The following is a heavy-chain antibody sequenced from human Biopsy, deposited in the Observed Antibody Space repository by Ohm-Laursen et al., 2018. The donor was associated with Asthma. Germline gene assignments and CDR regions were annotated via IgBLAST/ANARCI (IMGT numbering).Heavy chain of an antibody. CDR2: IYSGGTS. J-gene: IGHJ4*02. CDR3: AKDERLYYGSDSKYMQPVPLGD. V-gene: IGHV3-53*01. D-gene: IGHD3-10*01. Sequence: SLRLSCTASGFAVSRDHMFWVRQAPGKGLEWVSVIYSGGTSHTADSVRGRFTISRDKSENTLYLQMISLRAEDTAVYYCAKDERLYYGSDSKYMQPVPLGDWGQGTLVIVSA. CDR1: GFAVSRDH.